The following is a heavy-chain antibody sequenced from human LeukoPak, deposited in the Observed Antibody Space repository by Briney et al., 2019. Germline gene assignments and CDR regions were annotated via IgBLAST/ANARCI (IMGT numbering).Heavy chain of an antibody. CDR2: IAGSGGGT. D-gene: IGHD2-21*01. CDR1: GFTFSSYA. Sequence: GGSLRLSCAASGFTFSSYAMSWVRQAPGKGLEWVSGIAGSGGGTYYADSVKGRFTISRDNSKNTLYLQMNGLRAEDTAVYYCASASSSYCGDDCHSVYRSMDFWGKGTTVTVSS. J-gene: IGHJ6*03. CDR3: ASASSSYCGDDCHSVYRSMDF. V-gene: IGHV3-23*01.